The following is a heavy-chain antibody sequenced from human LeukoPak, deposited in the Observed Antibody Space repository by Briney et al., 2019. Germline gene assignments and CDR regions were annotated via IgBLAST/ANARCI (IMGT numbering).Heavy chain of an antibody. Sequence: KPSETLSLTCSVPGGSVSSGSYYWGWIRQPPGKGLEWSGEINHSGSTNYNPSLKSRVTISVDTSKKQFSLKLSSVTAADTAVYYCVTYYFDSSGPKKNYWGQGTLVTVSS. CDR2: INHSGST. D-gene: IGHD3-22*01. J-gene: IGHJ4*02. CDR3: VTYYFDSSGPKKNY. V-gene: IGHV4-39*07. CDR1: GGSVSSGSYY.